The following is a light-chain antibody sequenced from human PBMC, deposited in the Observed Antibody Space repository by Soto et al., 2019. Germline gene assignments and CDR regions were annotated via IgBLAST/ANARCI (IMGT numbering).Light chain of an antibody. CDR2: DVT. Sequence: QSALTQPASVSGSPGQSITISCTGTTSDIVTYNYVSWFQQRPGKAPRLMIYDVTYRPSGVSDRFSGSQSGNTASLTISGLLPEDEADYYCSSFTGTSTPSWVFGGGTQLTVL. CDR1: TSDIVTYNY. V-gene: IGLV2-14*01. CDR3: SSFTGTSTPSWV. J-gene: IGLJ3*02.